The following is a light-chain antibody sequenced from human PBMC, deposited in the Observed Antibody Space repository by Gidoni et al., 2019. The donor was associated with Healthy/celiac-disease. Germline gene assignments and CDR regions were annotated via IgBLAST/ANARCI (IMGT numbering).Light chain of an antibody. J-gene: IGLJ2*01. CDR3: CSYAGSSTSVV. CDR1: SSDVGSYNL. CDR2: EGS. Sequence: QSALTQPASVSGSPGPSITISDTGTSSDVGSYNLVSWYQQHPGKAPKLMLYEGSKRPSGVSNRFSGSKSGNTASLTISGLQAEDEADYYCCSYAGSSTSVVFGGGTKLTVL. V-gene: IGLV2-23*01.